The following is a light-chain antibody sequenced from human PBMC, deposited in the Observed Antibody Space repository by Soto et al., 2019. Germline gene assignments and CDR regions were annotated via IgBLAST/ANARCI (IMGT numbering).Light chain of an antibody. Sequence: DIQMTKSPSTLSASVGDRVTITCRASQSISSWLAWYQQKPVKAPKLLIYDASSLESGGPSSFSGSGSGTEFTLTISSLQPDDFATYYCQQYNSYSPWTFGQGTKVEIK. J-gene: IGKJ1*01. CDR1: QSISSW. CDR3: QQYNSYSPWT. V-gene: IGKV1-5*01. CDR2: DAS.